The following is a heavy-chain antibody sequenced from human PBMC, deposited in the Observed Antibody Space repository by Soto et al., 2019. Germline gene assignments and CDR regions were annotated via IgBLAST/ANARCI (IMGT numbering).Heavy chain of an antibody. CDR1: GYSFTSYW. CDR2: IYPGDSDT. J-gene: IGHJ6*02. D-gene: IGHD4-4*01. V-gene: IGHV5-51*01. CDR3: ARHRDSNYLYYYGMDV. Sequence: PGESLKISCKGSGYSFTSYWIGWVRQMPRKGLEWMGIIYPGDSDTRYSPSFQGQVTISADKSISTAYLQWSSLKASDTAMYYCARHRDSNYLYYYGMDVWGQGTTVTVSS.